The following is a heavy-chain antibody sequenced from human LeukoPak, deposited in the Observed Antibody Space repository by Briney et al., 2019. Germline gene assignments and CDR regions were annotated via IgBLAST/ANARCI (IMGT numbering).Heavy chain of an antibody. CDR1: GGSFSGYY. V-gene: IGHV4-34*01. Sequence: PSETLSLTCAVYGGSFSGYYWSWIRKPPGKGLDWIGEINHSGSTNYNPSLKSRVTISVDTSKNQFSLKLSSVTAADTAVYYCSMDSSGYYYTASDYWGQGTLVTVSS. D-gene: IGHD3-22*01. J-gene: IGHJ4*02. CDR3: SMDSSGYYYTASDY. CDR2: INHSGST.